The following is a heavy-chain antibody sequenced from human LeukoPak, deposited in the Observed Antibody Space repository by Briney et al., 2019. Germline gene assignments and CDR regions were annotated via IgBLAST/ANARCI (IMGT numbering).Heavy chain of an antibody. D-gene: IGHD6-19*01. J-gene: IGHJ4*02. Sequence: ASVKVSCKASGYTFTSYGISWVRQAPGQGLEWMGWISAYNGNTNYAQKFQGRVTMTRDTSISTAYMELSRLRSDDTAVYYCARGNRYSSGRDWGQGTLVTVSS. V-gene: IGHV1-18*01. CDR1: GYTFTSYG. CDR2: ISAYNGNT. CDR3: ARGNRYSSGRD.